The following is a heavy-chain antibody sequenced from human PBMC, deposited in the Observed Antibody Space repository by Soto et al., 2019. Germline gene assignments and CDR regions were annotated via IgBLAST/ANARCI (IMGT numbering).Heavy chain of an antibody. V-gene: IGHV4-59*01. CDR2: IYYSGST. CDR1: GGSISSYY. D-gene: IGHD6-19*01. CDR3: ARAVAGRLYYYGMDV. Sequence: SETLSLTCTVSGGSISSYYWSWIRQPPGKGLEWIGYIYYSGSTNYNPSLKSRVTISVDTSKNQFSLKLSSVTAADTAVYYCARAVAGRLYYYGMDVWGQGTTVTVSS. J-gene: IGHJ6*02.